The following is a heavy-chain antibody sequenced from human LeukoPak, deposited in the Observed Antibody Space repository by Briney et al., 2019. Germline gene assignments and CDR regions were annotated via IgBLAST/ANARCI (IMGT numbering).Heavy chain of an antibody. V-gene: IGHV4-59*01. D-gene: IGHD3-3*01. CDR1: GGSISSYY. CDR3: ARGIFGVVPKTFDY. CDR2: ICYSGST. Sequence: SETLSLTCTVSGGSISSYYWSWIRQPPGKGLEWIGYICYSGSTNYNPSLKSRVTISVDTSKNQFSLKLSSVTAADTAVYYCARGIFGVVPKTFDYWGQGTLVTVSS. J-gene: IGHJ4*02.